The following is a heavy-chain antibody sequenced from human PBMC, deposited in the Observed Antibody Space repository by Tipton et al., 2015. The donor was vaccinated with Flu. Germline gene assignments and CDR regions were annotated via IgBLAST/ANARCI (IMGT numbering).Heavy chain of an antibody. D-gene: IGHD4-23*01. J-gene: IGHJ4*02. Sequence: CAASGFTLSSYWMSWVRQAPGKGLEWVANIKEDGSVKYYVGSVKGRFTISRDNAKNSVHLQMNSLRAEDTAGYYCARAIAAAGGYWGQGTLVTVSS. CDR2: IKEDGSVK. CDR3: ARAIAAAGGY. CDR1: GFTLSSYW. V-gene: IGHV3-7*04.